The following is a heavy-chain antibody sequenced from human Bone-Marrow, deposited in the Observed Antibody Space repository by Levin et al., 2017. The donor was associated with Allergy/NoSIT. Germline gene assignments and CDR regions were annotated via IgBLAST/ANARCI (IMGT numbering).Heavy chain of an antibody. CDR2: ISYSRST. V-gene: IGHV4-59*01. J-gene: IGHJ4*02. Sequence: SQTLSLTCTVSGVSISNYYWTWIRQPPGKGLEWLGYISYSRSTSTKYNPFLRSRVTISVDTSKNQFSLRLSSVTAADTAVYYCARALFTSGWDAFGFWGQGALVTVSS. D-gene: IGHD6-19*01. CDR1: GVSISNYY. CDR3: ARALFTSGWDAFGF.